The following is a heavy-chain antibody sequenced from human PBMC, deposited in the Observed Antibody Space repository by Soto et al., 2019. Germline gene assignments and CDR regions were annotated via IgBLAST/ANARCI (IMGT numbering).Heavy chain of an antibody. Sequence: EVQLVESGGGLVKPGGSLRLSCAASGFTFSSYSMNWVHQAPGKGLEWVSSISSSSSYIYYADSVKGRFTISRDNAKNSLYLQMNSLRAEDTAVYYCARDLYSSSARYFDYWGQGTLFTVSS. D-gene: IGHD6-6*01. CDR1: GFTFSSYS. J-gene: IGHJ4*02. CDR2: ISSSSSYI. V-gene: IGHV3-21*01. CDR3: ARDLYSSSARYFDY.